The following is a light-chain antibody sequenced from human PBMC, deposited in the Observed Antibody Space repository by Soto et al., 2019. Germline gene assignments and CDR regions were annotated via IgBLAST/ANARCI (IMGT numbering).Light chain of an antibody. V-gene: IGKV1-8*01. CDR3: QQYYSYPPT. CDR1: QCISSY. J-gene: IGKJ3*01. Sequence: AIRMTQSPSSFSASTGDRVTITCRASQCISSYLAWYQQKPGKAPKLLIYAASTLQSGVPSRFSGSGSGTDFTLTISCLQSEDFATYYCQQYYSYPPTFGPGTKVDIK. CDR2: AAS.